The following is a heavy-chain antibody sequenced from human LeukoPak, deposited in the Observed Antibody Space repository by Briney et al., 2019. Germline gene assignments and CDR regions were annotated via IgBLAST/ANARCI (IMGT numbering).Heavy chain of an antibody. CDR3: AGRDGYNYKPLGY. V-gene: IGHV4-39*07. J-gene: IGHJ4*02. D-gene: IGHD5-24*01. CDR1: GGSISSSSYY. CDR2: IYYSGST. Sequence: SETLSLTCSVSGGSISSSSYYWGWIRQPPGKGLEWIGSIYYSGSTYYNPSLKSRVTISVDTSKNQFSLKLSSVTAADTAVYYCAGRDGYNYKPLGYWGQGTLVTVSS.